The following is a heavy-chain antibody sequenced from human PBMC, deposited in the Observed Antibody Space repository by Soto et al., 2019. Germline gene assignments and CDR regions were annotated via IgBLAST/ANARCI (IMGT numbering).Heavy chain of an antibody. J-gene: IGHJ6*02. CDR2: IKSKTDGGTT. D-gene: IGHD2-15*01. CDR1: GFTFSNAW. Sequence: GGSLRLSCAASGFTFSNAWMNWVRQAPGKGLEWVGRIKSKTDGGTTDYAAPVKGRFTISRDDSKNTLYLQMNSLKTEDTAVYYCTESSCSGGSCDDIRYGMDVWGQGTTVTVSS. V-gene: IGHV3-15*07. CDR3: TESSCSGGSCDDIRYGMDV.